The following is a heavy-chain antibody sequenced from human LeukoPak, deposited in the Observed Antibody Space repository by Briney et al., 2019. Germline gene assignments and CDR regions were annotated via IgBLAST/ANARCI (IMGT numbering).Heavy chain of an antibody. Sequence: SETLSLTCIVSGGSLSSYYWSWIRQPPGKGLEWIGYIYYSGNTNYNPSLKSRVTMSVDTSKNQFSLKLSSVTAADTPIYYCARDPGAAAGTTWFDPWGQGTLVTVSS. V-gene: IGHV4-59*01. CDR1: GGSLSSYY. CDR3: ARDPGAAAGTTWFDP. D-gene: IGHD6-13*01. J-gene: IGHJ5*02. CDR2: IYYSGNT.